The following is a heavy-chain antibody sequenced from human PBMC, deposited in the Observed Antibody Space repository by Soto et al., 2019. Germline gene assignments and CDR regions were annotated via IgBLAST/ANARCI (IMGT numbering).Heavy chain of an antibody. D-gene: IGHD2-15*01. CDR3: ARDRGYDAHDYYYNAMDV. Sequence: GSLRLSCISSGFTFRTYTMNWVRQAPGKGLEWVSGIRGFSPYTFYAESVRGQFAISRDNAKNSLYLQMNSLRAEDTAVYYCARDRGYDAHDYYYNAMDVWGQGTTVTVSS. J-gene: IGHJ6*02. CDR2: IRGFSPYT. V-gene: IGHV3-21*01. CDR1: GFTFRTYT.